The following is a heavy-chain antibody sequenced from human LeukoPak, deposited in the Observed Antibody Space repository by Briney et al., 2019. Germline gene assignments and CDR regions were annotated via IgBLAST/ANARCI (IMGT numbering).Heavy chain of an antibody. Sequence: SVKVSCKASGGTFSSYAISWVRQAPGQGLEWMGGIIPIFGTANYAQKFQGRVTITADESTSTAYMELSSLRSEDTAVYYCARDKRDPSYYYGMDVWGKGTTVTVSS. CDR1: GGTFSSYA. J-gene: IGHJ6*04. V-gene: IGHV1-69*01. CDR3: ARDKRDPSYYYGMDV. CDR2: IIPIFGTA.